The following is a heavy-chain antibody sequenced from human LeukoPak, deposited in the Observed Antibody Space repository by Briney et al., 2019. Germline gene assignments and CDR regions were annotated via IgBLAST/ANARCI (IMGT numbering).Heavy chain of an antibody. V-gene: IGHV3-21*01. D-gene: IGHD1-26*01. CDR2: ISSSSYI. CDR3: ARDPYSGSYGDYYYYYMDV. J-gene: IGHJ6*03. Sequence: GGSLRLSCAASGFTFSSYSMNWVRQAPGKGLEWVSSISSSSYIYYADSVKGRFTISRDNAKNSLYLQMNSLRAEDTAVYYCARDPYSGSYGDYYYYYMDVWGKGTTVTISS. CDR1: GFTFSSYS.